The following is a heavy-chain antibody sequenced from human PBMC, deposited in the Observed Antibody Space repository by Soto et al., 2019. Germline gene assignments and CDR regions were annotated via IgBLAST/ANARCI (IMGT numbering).Heavy chain of an antibody. CDR1: GFAFSSYA. CDR3: AKGPSSGWIYFDF. J-gene: IGHJ4*02. V-gene: IGHV3-23*01. CDR2: ISGSGGYT. Sequence: GGSLRLSCAASGFAFSSYAMGWVRQAPGKGLEYVSAISGSGGYTYYADSVRGRFTISRDTSKNTLYLQVNSLRAEDTAIYFWAKGPSSGWIYFDFWGQGTLVNVSS. D-gene: IGHD6-19*01.